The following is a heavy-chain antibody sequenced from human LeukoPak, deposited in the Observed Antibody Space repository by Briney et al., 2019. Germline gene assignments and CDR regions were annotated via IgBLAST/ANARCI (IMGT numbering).Heavy chain of an antibody. D-gene: IGHD3-22*01. CDR2: ISGSGGST. V-gene: IGHV3-23*01. CDR3: AKDPSGGMIVVVITAFHI. Sequence: GGSLRLSCAASGFTFSSYAMSWVRQAPGKGLEWVSAISGSGGSTYYADSVKGRFTISRDNSKNTLYLQMNSLRAEDTAVYYCAKDPSGGMIVVVITAFHIWGQDTIVTVSS. J-gene: IGHJ3*02. CDR1: GFTFSSYA.